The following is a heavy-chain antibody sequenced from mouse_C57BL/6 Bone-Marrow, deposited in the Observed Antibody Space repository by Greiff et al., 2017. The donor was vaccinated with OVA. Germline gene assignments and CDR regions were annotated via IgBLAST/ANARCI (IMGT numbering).Heavy chain of an antibody. V-gene: IGHV1-55*01. CDR3: ARGITTPWYFDV. J-gene: IGHJ1*03. CDR1: GYTFTSYW. Sequence: VQLQQPGAELVKPGASVKMSCKASGYTFTSYWITWVKQRPGQGLEWIGGIYPGSGSTNYNEKFKSKATLTVDTSSSTAYMQLSSLTSEDSAVYYCARGITTPWYFDVWGTGTTVTVSS. CDR2: IYPGSGST. D-gene: IGHD1-1*01.